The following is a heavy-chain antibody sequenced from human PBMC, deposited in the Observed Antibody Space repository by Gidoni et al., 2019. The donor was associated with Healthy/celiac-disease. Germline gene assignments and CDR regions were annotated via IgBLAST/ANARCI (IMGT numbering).Heavy chain of an antibody. CDR3: ARGSDAFDI. V-gene: IGHV1-18*04. CDR1: GSTLTSYG. Sequence: VKVSCTASGSTLTSYGISWVLQAPGHGLACMGLISAYNGNTTYAQKLQGRVTMTTDTSTSTAYMILRNLRSDDTAVYYCARGSDAFDILGQGTMVTVSS. CDR2: ISAYNGNT. J-gene: IGHJ3*02. D-gene: IGHD2-15*01.